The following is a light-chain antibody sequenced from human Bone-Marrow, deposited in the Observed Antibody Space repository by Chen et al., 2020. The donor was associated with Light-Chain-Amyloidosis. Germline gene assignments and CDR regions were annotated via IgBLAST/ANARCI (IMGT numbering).Light chain of an antibody. J-gene: IGLJ2*01. CDR1: DLPTKY. V-gene: IGLV3-25*03. CDR2: RDT. CDR3: QSADSSGAYEVI. Sequence: SYELTQPPSVSVSPGQTARITCSGDDLPTKYAYWYQQEPGQAPVLVIHRDTERPSGISERFSGESEGTTATLTISGVQAEDEADDHCQSADSSGAYEVIFGGGTKLTVL.